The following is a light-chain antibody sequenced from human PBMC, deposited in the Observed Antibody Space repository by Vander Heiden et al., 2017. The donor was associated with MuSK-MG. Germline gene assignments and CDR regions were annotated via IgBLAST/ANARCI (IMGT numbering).Light chain of an antibody. Sequence: DIVLTQSPGTLSLSPGERATLSCRASQSVSSSYLAWYQQKPGQAPRLLIYGASSRATGIPDRFSGSGSGTDFTLTISRLEPEDFAVYYCQQYNRSPSITFGQGTRLEIK. CDR3: QQYNRSPSIT. CDR1: QSVSSSY. V-gene: IGKV3-20*01. CDR2: GAS. J-gene: IGKJ5*01.